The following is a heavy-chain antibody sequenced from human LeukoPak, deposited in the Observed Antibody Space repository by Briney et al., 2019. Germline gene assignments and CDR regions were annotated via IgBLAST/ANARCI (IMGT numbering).Heavy chain of an antibody. J-gene: IGHJ3*02. V-gene: IGHV4-38-2*01. Sequence: PSEILSLTCGVSGYSISSGYYWGWIRQPPGKGLEWIGSIYHSGSTYYHPSLKSRVTISVDTSKNQFSLRLSSVTAADTAVYYCARVGGPFDIWGQGPMVTVSS. CDR1: GYSISSGYY. CDR2: IYHSGST. D-gene: IGHD3-16*01. CDR3: ARVGGPFDI.